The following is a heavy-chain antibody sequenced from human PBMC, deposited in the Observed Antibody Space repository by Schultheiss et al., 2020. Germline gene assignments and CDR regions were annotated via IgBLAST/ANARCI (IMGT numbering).Heavy chain of an antibody. D-gene: IGHD5-24*01. J-gene: IGHJ3*02. CDR2: IYYSGSI. CDR1: GGSISSSSFY. CDR3: ARSNYRAFDI. Sequence: SETLSLTCTVSGGSISSSSFYWSWIRQHPGKGLEWIGYIYYSGSIYYNPSLKSRVTILIDTSKNQFSLKLTSVTAADTAVYYCARSNYRAFDIWGQGTMVTVSS. V-gene: IGHV4-31*03.